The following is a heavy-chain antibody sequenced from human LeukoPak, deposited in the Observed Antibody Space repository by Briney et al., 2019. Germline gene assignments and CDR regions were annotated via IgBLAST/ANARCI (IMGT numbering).Heavy chain of an antibody. CDR2: MSSSGDTI. CDR1: GFTFSDYY. J-gene: IGHJ4*02. V-gene: IGHV3-11*01. CDR3: ARANFYGEDY. Sequence: PGGSLRLSCAASGFTFSDYYMSWIRQAPGKGLEWVSYMSSSGDTIYYADSVKGRFTISRDNAKNSLYLQMNNLRAEDTAVYYCARANFYGEDYWGQGTPFTVSS. D-gene: IGHD4-17*01.